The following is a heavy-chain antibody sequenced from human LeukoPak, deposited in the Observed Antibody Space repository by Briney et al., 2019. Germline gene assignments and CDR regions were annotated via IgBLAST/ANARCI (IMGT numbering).Heavy chain of an antibody. J-gene: IGHJ6*03. V-gene: IGHV4-61*02. Sequence: PSQTLSLTCTVSGGSISSGSYYWSWVRQPAGKGLEWIGRIHPSGSTNYNPSLKSRVIISVDTSKNQFSLKLSSVTAADTAVYYCARRNWNYDSGIYYYYYMDVWGKGTTVTVSS. D-gene: IGHD1-7*01. CDR2: IHPSGST. CDR3: ARRNWNYDSGIYYYYYMDV. CDR1: GGSISSGSYY.